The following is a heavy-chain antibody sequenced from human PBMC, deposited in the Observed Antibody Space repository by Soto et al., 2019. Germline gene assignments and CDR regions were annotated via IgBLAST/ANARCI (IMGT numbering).Heavy chain of an antibody. CDR3: AKEEWVGRNYHGMDV. CDR2: ISSNGGST. J-gene: IGHJ6*02. CDR1: GFTFRSYA. V-gene: IGHV3-23*01. Sequence: GGSLRLSCAASGFTFRSYAMSWVRQAPGKGLEWVSGISSNGGSTNYADSVKGQFTISRDNSKNTLYLQMNSLRAEDTAVYYCAKEEWVGRNYHGMDVWGQGTTVTVSS. D-gene: IGHD3-3*01.